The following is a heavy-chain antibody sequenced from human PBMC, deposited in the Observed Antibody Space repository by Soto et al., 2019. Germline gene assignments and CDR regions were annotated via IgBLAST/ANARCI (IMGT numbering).Heavy chain of an antibody. J-gene: IGHJ4*02. Sequence: QVQLQQWGAGLLKPSETLSLTCAVYGGSFSGYYWSWIRQPPGKGLEWIGEINHSGSTNYNPSLKSRVTISVDTSKNQFSLKLSSVTAADTAVYYCARRGAAARIDYWGQGTLVTVSS. V-gene: IGHV4-34*01. CDR2: INHSGST. D-gene: IGHD6-25*01. CDR3: ARRGAAARIDY. CDR1: GGSFSGYY.